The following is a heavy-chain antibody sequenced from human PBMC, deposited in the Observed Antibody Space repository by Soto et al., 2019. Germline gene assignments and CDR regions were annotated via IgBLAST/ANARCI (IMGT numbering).Heavy chain of an antibody. J-gene: IGHJ6*02. CDR2: MNAKSGDT. Sequence: QAHLEQSGAELKRPGASVKVSCKASGYTFSDFDINWLRQASGQGPEWMGWMNAKSGDTFFAQRFQGKFNMTWDTSLSTAFMEVGSLTSDDTAIYYCARGNPFNYAGFDVWGQGTTVAVSS. CDR1: GYTFSDFD. D-gene: IGHD3-16*01. CDR3: ARGNPFNYAGFDV. V-gene: IGHV1-8*01.